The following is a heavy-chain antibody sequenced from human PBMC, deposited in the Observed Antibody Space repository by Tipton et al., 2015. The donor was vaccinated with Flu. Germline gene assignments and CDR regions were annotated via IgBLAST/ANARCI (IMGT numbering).Heavy chain of an antibody. V-gene: IGHV4-39*07. J-gene: IGHJ5*02. CDR2: VYYSGST. CDR1: GGAISSSSYY. CDR3: ARAPIVVVVAAWRESIPSWFDP. Sequence: TLSLTCTVSGGAISSSSYYWGWIRQPPGKGLEWIGSVYYSGSTYYNPSLKSRVTISVDPSKNQFSLKLSSVTAADTAVYYCARAPIVVVVAAWRESIPSWFDPWGQGTLVTVSS. D-gene: IGHD2-15*01.